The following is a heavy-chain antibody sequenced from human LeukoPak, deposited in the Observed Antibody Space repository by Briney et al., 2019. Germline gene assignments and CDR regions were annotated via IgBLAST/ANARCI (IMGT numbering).Heavy chain of an antibody. CDR3: ARIVPTGLILGRYYYYMDV. D-gene: IGHD2-21*01. V-gene: IGHV2-70D*14. CDR2: IDWDDEK. CDR1: GFSLRTSGVG. Sequence: SGPTLVNPTQTLTLTCTFSGFSLRTSGVGVGWIRQPPGKALQWLARIDWDDEKTYNTSLKSRLTISKDTNQVVLTMTNMGPVDTGTYYCARIVPTGLILGRYYYYMDVWGKGTTVTVSS. J-gene: IGHJ6*03.